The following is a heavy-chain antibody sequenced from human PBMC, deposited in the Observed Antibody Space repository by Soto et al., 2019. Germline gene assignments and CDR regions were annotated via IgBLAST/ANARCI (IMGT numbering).Heavy chain of an antibody. CDR1: GFTFSSYG. V-gene: IGHV3-33*01. CDR2: IWYDGSNK. CDR3: ERADYDSSGTHIDY. D-gene: IGHD3-22*01. J-gene: IGHJ4*02. Sequence: GGSLRLSCAASGFTFSSYGMHWVRQAPGKGLEWVAVIWYDGSNKYYADSVKGRFTISRDNSKNTLYLQMNSLRAEDTAVYYYERADYDSSGTHIDYWGQEPLVTFP.